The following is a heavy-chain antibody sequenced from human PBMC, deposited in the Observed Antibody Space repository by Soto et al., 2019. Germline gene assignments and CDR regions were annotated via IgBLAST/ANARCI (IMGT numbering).Heavy chain of an antibody. D-gene: IGHD2-2*02. CDR2: IYYSGST. V-gene: IGHV4-31*03. J-gene: IGHJ5*02. CDR1: GGSISSGGYY. CDR3: ARVVIVVVPAAIAGWFDP. Sequence: QVQLQESGPGLVKPSQTLSLTCTVSGGSISSGGYYWSWIRQHPGKGLEWIGYIYYSGSTYYNPSLKSRVTISVDTSKNQFSLKLSSVTAADTAAYYCARVVIVVVPAAIAGWFDPWGQGTLVTVSS.